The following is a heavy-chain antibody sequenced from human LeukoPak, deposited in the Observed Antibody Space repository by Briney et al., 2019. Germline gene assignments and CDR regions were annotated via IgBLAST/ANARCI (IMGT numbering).Heavy chain of an antibody. J-gene: IGHJ3*02. CDR2: INPNSGGT. D-gene: IGHD2-15*01. V-gene: IGHV1-2*02. CDR1: GYTFTGYY. CDR3: AREAERVVVAATIAFDI. Sequence: ASVKVSCKASGYTFTGYYMHWVRQAPGQGLEWMGWINPNSGGTNYAQKFQGRVTMTRDTSISTAYMELSRLRSDDTAVYYCAREAERVVVAATIAFDIWGQGTMVTVSS.